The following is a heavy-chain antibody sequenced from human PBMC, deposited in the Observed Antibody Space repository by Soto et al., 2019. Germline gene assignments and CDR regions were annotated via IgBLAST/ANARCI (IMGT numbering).Heavy chain of an antibody. V-gene: IGHV3-23*01. CDR3: AKDLSRTWYIPNYYYYYGMDV. CDR1: GFTFSTYA. J-gene: IGHJ6*02. CDR2: IGGSGDNT. D-gene: IGHD1-20*01. Sequence: EEQLLESGGGLVQPGGSLRLSCGASGFTFSTYAMTWVRQAPGKGLEWVSAIGGSGDNTYYADSVKGRFTISRDNSKNTLHLQMNSLRAEHTAVYYCAKDLSRTWYIPNYYYYYGMDVWGQGTTVTVSS.